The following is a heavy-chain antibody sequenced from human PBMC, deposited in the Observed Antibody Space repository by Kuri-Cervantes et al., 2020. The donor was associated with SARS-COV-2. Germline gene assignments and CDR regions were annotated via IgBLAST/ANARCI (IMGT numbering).Heavy chain of an antibody. CDR1: GFTVSSNY. V-gene: IGHV3-53*01. Sequence: ETLSLTCAASGFTVSSNYMSWVRQAPGKGLEWVSVIYSGGSTYYADSVKGRFTISRDNSKNTLYLQMNSLRAEDTAVYYCARALGNYWGQGTLVTVSS. J-gene: IGHJ4*02. CDR2: IYSGGST. CDR3: ARALGNY.